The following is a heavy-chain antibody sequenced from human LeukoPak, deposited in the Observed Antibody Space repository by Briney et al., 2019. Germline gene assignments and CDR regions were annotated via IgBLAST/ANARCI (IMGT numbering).Heavy chain of an antibody. V-gene: IGHV1-3*01. CDR3: ARGYCSSTTCSIDY. D-gene: IGHD2-2*01. CDR2: INAANGNT. Sequence: GASVKVSCKASGYTFTHYAIHWVRQAPGQRLEWMGWINAANGNTRYSQKFQGRVTITRGASASTVYMELSSLRSEDTAIYYCARGYCSSTTCSIDYWGQGTLVTVSS. CDR1: GYTFTHYA. J-gene: IGHJ4*02.